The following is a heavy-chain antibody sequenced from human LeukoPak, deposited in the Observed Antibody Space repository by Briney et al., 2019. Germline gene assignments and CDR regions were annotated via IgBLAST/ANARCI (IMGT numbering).Heavy chain of an antibody. J-gene: IGHJ4*02. CDR3: TRDEDYASDYFDY. Sequence: PGGSLRLSCTASGFTFGDYAMSWFRQAPGKGLEWVGFIRSKAYGGTTEYAASVKGRFTISRDDSKSIAYLQMNSLKTEDTAVYYCTRDEDYASDYFDYWGQGTLVTVSS. V-gene: IGHV3-49*03. D-gene: IGHD4-17*01. CDR1: GFTFGDYA. CDR2: IRSKAYGGTT.